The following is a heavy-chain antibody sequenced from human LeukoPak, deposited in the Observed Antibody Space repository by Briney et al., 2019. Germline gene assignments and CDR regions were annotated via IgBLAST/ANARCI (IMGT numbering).Heavy chain of an antibody. V-gene: IGHV4-59*01. Sequence: SETLSLTCTAAGGSISSYYWSWIRQPPGKGQEWIGYIYYSGSTNYNPSLKSRVTISVDTSKNQFSLKLSSVTAADTAVYYCARINYDSSGYRSDYWGQGTLVTVSS. CDR1: GGSISSYY. CDR2: IYYSGST. CDR3: ARINYDSSGYRSDY. J-gene: IGHJ4*02. D-gene: IGHD3-22*01.